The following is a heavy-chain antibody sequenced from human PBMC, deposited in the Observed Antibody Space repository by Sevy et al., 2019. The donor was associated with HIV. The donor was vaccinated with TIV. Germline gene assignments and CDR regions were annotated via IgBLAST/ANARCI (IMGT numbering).Heavy chain of an antibody. J-gene: IGHJ6*02. CDR3: AKTIDSGGGVVPAANYFYYGMDV. CDR1: GFTFSGYA. V-gene: IGHV3-23*01. Sequence: GGSLRLSCAVSGFTFSGYAMNWVRQAPGKGLEWVSAINGKGRSTHYADSVEGRFNISRENSKTTLYLQMNSLRAEDKAVYYCAKTIDSGGGVVPAANYFYYGMDVWGQGTTVTVSS. CDR2: INGKGRST. D-gene: IGHD2-2*01.